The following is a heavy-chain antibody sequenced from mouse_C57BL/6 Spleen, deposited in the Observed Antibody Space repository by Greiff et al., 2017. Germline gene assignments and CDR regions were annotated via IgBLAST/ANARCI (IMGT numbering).Heavy chain of an antibody. Sequence: QVQLQQSGTELVKPGASVKLSCKASGYTFTSYWMHWVKQRPGQGLEWIGNINPSNGGTNYNEKFKSKATLTVDKSSSTAYMQLSSLTSEDSAVYYCAREGLLHPGWAYWGQGTLVTVSA. V-gene: IGHV1-53*01. J-gene: IGHJ3*01. CDR2: INPSNGGT. CDR1: GYTFTSYW. D-gene: IGHD2-3*01. CDR3: AREGLLHPGWAY.